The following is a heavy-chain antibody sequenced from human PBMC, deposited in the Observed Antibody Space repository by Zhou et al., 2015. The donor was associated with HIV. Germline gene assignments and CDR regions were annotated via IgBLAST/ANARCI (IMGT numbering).Heavy chain of an antibody. CDR3: ARWSVKGGNYEGVHH. Sequence: VQLVESGGGVVQPGRSLRLSCAASGFTFSSYGMHWVRQAPGKGLEWVSSITGSTGHIYYGDSVKGRFTISRDNAKNSVYLQMNSLRVEDTAVYYCARWSVKGGNYEGVHHWGQGIMVTVSS. V-gene: IGHV3-21*01. D-gene: IGHD3-22*01. CDR2: ITGSTGHI. J-gene: IGHJ4*02. CDR1: GFTFSSYG.